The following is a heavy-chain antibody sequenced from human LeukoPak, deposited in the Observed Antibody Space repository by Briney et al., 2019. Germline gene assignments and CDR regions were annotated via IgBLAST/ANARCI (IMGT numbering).Heavy chain of an antibody. D-gene: IGHD3-10*01. CDR1: GYTFTSYA. CDR3: AREGLHYYGSGSYYYVFPFDP. CDR2: INTNTGNP. J-gene: IGHJ5*02. Sequence: ASVKVSCTASGYTFTSYAMNWVRQAPGQGLEWMGWINTNTGNPTYAQGFTGRFVFSLDTSVSTAYLQISSLKAEDTAVYYCAREGLHYYGSGSYYYVFPFDPWGQGTLVTVSS. V-gene: IGHV7-4-1*02.